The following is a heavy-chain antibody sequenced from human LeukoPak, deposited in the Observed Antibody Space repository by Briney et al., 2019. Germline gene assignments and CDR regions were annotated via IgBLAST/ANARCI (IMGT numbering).Heavy chain of an antibody. V-gene: IGHV3-48*03. J-gene: IGHJ4*02. CDR2: ISSSGSTI. CDR1: GFTFSSYE. CDR3: ARDHRGSGWKGATGQRFDY. Sequence: GGSLRLSCAASGFTFSSYEMNWVSQAPGKGLEWVSYISSSGSTIYYADSVKGRFTISRDNAKNSLYLQMNSLRAEDTAVYYCARDHRGSGWKGATGQRFDYWGQGTLVTVSS. D-gene: IGHD6-25*01.